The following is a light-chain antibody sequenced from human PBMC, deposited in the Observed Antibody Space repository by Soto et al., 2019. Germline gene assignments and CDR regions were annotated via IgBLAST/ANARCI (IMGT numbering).Light chain of an antibody. V-gene: IGKV3-20*01. Sequence: DIILTKSPSTPSFSPGTRATLSCRASQSVTSGYLAWYQQKAGQAPRFLIYGVSSRATGIPDRFSGSGSGTDFTLTISIVEAEDFIGYCSQVYGFLPKRLGQGTIV. J-gene: IGKJ1*01. CDR3: QVYGFLPKR. CDR1: QSVTSGY. CDR2: GVS.